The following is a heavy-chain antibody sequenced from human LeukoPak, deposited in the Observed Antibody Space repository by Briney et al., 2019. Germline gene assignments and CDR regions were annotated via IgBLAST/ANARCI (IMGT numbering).Heavy chain of an antibody. CDR3: ARDRLRYFDFHLYFDY. Sequence: GGSLRLSCAASGFTFSSYSMNWVRQAPGKGLEWVSYISSSSSTIYYADSVKGRFTISRDNAKNSLYLQMNSLRDEVTAVYYCARDRLRYFDFHLYFDYWGQGTLVTVSS. D-gene: IGHD3-9*01. CDR2: ISSSSSTI. V-gene: IGHV3-48*02. CDR1: GFTFSSYS. J-gene: IGHJ4*02.